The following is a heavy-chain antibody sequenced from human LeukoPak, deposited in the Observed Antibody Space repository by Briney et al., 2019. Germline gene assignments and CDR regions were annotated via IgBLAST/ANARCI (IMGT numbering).Heavy chain of an antibody. V-gene: IGHV3-30-3*01. CDR2: ISYDGSNK. CDR1: GCTFSSYA. J-gene: IGHJ4*02. CDR3: ASFYYDSSGYSYYFDY. D-gene: IGHD3-22*01. Sequence: PGGSLRLSCAASGCTFSSYAMHWVRQAPGKGLEWVAVISYDGSNKYYADSVKGRFTISRDNSKNTLYLEMNSLRAEDTGVYFCASFYYDSSGYSYYFDYWGQGTRVTVSS.